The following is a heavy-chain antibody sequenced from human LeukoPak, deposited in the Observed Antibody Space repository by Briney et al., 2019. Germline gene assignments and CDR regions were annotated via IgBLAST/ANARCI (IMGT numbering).Heavy chain of an antibody. D-gene: IGHD2-15*01. CDR3: AKQLGYCSDGSCYFPY. CDR1: GFTFSTYV. CDR2: IGGDGGST. Sequence: GGSLRLSCSASGFTFSTYVMHWVRQAPGKGLDYVSGIGGDGGSTYYADSVQGRFTISRDNSKSTLCLQMNSLRAEDTAVYYCAKQLGYCSDGSCYFPYWGQGTLVTVSS. J-gene: IGHJ4*02. V-gene: IGHV3-64*04.